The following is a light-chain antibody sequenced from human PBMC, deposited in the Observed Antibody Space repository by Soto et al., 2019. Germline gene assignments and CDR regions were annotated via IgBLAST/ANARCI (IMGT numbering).Light chain of an antibody. CDR2: EVS. CDR1: TSDIGRYNY. V-gene: IGLV2-14*01. J-gene: IGLJ2*01. CDR3: SSYTTSNTLV. Sequence: QSALTQPAPVSGSPGQSITISCTGTTSDIGRYNYVAWYQQHPGKAPKVMIYEVSNRPSWISNRFSGSKSGNTASMTISGLQAEDEAHYYCSSYTTSNTLVFGGGTKPTVL.